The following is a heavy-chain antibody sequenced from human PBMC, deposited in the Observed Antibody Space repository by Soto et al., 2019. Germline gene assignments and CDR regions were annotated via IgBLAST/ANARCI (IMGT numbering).Heavy chain of an antibody. Sequence: ASVKVSCKASGYTFTSYPTHWVRQAPGQRLEWMGWIDAGNGNTKYSQKFRGRVTFTTDTSASTAYMDLSSLRSEDTAVYYCASGSSSSSYYYGMDVWGQGTTVTVSS. J-gene: IGHJ6*02. CDR2: IDAGNGNT. D-gene: IGHD6-6*01. V-gene: IGHV1-3*01. CDR1: GYTFTSYP. CDR3: ASGSSSSSYYYGMDV.